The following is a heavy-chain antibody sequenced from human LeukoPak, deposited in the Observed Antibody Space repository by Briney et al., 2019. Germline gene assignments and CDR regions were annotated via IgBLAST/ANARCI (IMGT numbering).Heavy chain of an antibody. CDR2: IFYSGST. J-gene: IGHJ4*02. Sequence: SETLSLTCTVSGGSISSSSYYWAWIRQPPGKELKWIGSIFYSGSTYYNPSLRGRVTISVDTSQNQFSLRLSSVTAADTAVYYCARQTGSGLFILPGGQGTLVTVSS. D-gene: IGHD3/OR15-3a*01. CDR1: GGSISSSSYY. V-gene: IGHV4-39*01. CDR3: ARQTGSGLFILP.